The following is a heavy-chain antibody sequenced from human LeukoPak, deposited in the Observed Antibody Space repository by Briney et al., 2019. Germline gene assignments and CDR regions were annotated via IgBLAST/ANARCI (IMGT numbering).Heavy chain of an antibody. CDR3: AQNIE. CDR2: ISYDGSNK. Sequence: QPGRSLRLSCAASGFTFSSYAMHWVRQAPGKGLEWVAVISYDGSNKYYADSVKGRFTISRDNSKNTLYLQMNSLRGEDTAVYYCAQNIEWGQGTLVTVSS. V-gene: IGHV3-30-3*01. D-gene: IGHD1/OR15-1a*01. CDR1: GFTFSSYA. J-gene: IGHJ4*02.